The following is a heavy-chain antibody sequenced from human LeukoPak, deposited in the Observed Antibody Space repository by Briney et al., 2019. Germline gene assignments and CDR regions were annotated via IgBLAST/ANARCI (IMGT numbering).Heavy chain of an antibody. D-gene: IGHD6-6*01. CDR2: IGSTTTDM. CDR1: GFSLRTFT. Sequence: PGGSLRLSCAASGFSLRTFTLHWVRQAPGKGLEWVSYIGSTTTDMSNTGSVKGRFSISRDNAKNSLSLQMNSLRVEDTAVYYCTRDRLFDCWGQGTLVTVSS. V-gene: IGHV3-21*01. J-gene: IGHJ4*02. CDR3: TRDRLFDC.